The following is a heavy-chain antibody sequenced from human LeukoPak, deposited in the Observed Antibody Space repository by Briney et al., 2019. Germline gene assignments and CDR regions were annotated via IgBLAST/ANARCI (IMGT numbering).Heavy chain of an antibody. Sequence: GASVKVSCKASGYTFSNYGISWLRQAPGQGLEWVGWLDAYKGDTNYAQKFQGRVTMTTDSSTNTAYVELRSLRSDDTAVYYCAREGITLALDFWGQGTPVTVSS. V-gene: IGHV1-18*01. CDR2: LDAYKGDT. CDR1: GYTFSNYG. D-gene: IGHD3-16*01. CDR3: AREGITLALDF. J-gene: IGHJ4*02.